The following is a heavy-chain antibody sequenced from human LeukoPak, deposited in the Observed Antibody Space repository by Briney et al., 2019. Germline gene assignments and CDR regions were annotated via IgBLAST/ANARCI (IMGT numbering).Heavy chain of an antibody. J-gene: IGHJ6*02. Sequence: PGRSLRLSCAASGFTFSSYAMHWVRQAPGKGLEWVAVISYDGSNKYYADSVKGRFTISRDNSKSTLYLQMNSLRAEDTAVYYCAREGAIFGVVIIHYYYGMDVWGQGTTVTVSS. D-gene: IGHD3-3*01. CDR2: ISYDGSNK. V-gene: IGHV3-30-3*01. CDR3: AREGAIFGVVIIHYYYGMDV. CDR1: GFTFSSYA.